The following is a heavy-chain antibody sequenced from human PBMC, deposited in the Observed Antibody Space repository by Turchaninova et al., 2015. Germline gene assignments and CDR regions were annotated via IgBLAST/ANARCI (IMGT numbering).Heavy chain of an antibody. Sequence: QVTLKESGHVLVKPTETPTLTCTVSGFSLRHARMGVIWTRQPPGKALDWLAHIFSNDEKSYSTSLKSRLTISKDTSKSQVVLTMTNMDPVDTATYYCARIQTYYDFWSGFPNWFDPWGQGTLVTVSS. D-gene: IGHD3-3*01. CDR1: GFSLRHARMG. J-gene: IGHJ5*02. CDR3: ARIQTYYDFWSGFPNWFDP. CDR2: IFSNDEK. V-gene: IGHV2-26*01.